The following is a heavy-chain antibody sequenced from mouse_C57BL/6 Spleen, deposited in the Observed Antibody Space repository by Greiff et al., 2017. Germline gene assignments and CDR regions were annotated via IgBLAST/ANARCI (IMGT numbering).Heavy chain of an antibody. D-gene: IGHD2-4*01. CDR2: ISSGGDYI. CDR3: TRDYDDGSFAY. V-gene: IGHV5-9-1*02. CDR1: GFTFSSSA. J-gene: IGHJ3*01. Sequence: EVQVVESGEGLVKPGGSLKLSCAASGFTFSSSAMSWVRQTPEKRLEWVAYISSGGDYIYYADTVKGRFTISRDNARNTLYLQMSSLKSEDTAMYYCTRDYDDGSFAYWGQGTLVTVSA.